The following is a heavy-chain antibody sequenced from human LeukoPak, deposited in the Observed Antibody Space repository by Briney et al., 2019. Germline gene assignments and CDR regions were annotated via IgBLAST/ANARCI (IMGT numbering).Heavy chain of an antibody. CDR3: ARRLGPLYSSGWASRGEYYFDY. J-gene: IGHJ4*02. V-gene: IGHV4-59*08. CDR1: GGSISSYY. Sequence: SETLSLTCTVSGGSISSYYWSWIRQPPGKGLEWIGYIYYSGSTNYNPSLMSRVTISVDTSKNQFSLKLSSVTAADTAVYYCARRLGPLYSSGWASRGEYYFDYWGQGTLVTVSS. D-gene: IGHD6-19*01. CDR2: IYYSGST.